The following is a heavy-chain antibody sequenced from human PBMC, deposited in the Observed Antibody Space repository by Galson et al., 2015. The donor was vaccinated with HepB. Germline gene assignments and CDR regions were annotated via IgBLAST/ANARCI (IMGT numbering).Heavy chain of an antibody. V-gene: IGHV3-48*01. CDR3: VRWGSFDS. CDR1: GFNFSAYS. CDR2: IGKTSRGI. D-gene: IGHD3-16*01. Sequence: SLRLSCAASGFNFSAYSMNWVRQAPGEGLQWVSYIGKTSRGIYYTDSLKGRFTISRDNAKNSVTLQMNSLRVEDTAVYYCVRWGSFDSWGQGTLVIVSS. J-gene: IGHJ4*02.